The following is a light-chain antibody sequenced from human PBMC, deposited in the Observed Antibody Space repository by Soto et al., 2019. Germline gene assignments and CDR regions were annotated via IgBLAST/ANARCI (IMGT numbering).Light chain of an antibody. CDR1: QNVYNN. J-gene: IGKJ4*01. Sequence: EIVMTQSPATLSVSPGEGATLSCKASQNVYNNLAWYQQRPGQPPRLLIYDASTRATGISARFSGSGYVTEFTLTISSLQSEDFAVYCCQQCSNWALTFGGGTTVEIK. V-gene: IGKV3-15*01. CDR2: DAS. CDR3: QQCSNWALT.